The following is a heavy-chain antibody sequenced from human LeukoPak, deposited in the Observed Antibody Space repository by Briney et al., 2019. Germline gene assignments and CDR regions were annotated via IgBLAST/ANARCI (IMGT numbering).Heavy chain of an antibody. V-gene: IGHV4-34*01. D-gene: IGHD3-3*01. Sequence: SETLSLTCAVYGGSFSGYYWSWIRQPPGKGLEWIGEINHSGSTNYNPSLKSRVTISVDTSKNQFSLKLSSVTAADTAVYYCARGYDLWSGYLDYWGQGTLVTVSS. J-gene: IGHJ4*02. CDR1: GGSFSGYY. CDR2: INHSGST. CDR3: ARGYDLWSGYLDY.